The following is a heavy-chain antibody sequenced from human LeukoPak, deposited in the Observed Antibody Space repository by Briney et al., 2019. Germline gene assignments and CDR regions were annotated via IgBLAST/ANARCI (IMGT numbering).Heavy chain of an antibody. CDR2: MQADGSEK. D-gene: IGHD3-10*01. J-gene: IGHJ4*02. CDR3: ARGRHYGSGTHYMAFYSDS. CDR1: GFTFSGYW. Sequence: GGSLRLSCAASGFTFSGYWMNWVRQAPGKGLEWVANMQADGSEKYYVDSVKGRFTISRDNAKKSLYLQMNSPRVEDTAVYYCARGRHYGSGTHYMAFYSDSWGQGTLVTVSS. V-gene: IGHV3-7*04.